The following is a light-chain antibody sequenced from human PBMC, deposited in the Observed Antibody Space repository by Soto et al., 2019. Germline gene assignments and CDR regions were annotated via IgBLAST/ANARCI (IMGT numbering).Light chain of an antibody. J-gene: IGKJ2*01. CDR3: QQYGSASYT. CDR2: GAS. V-gene: IGKV3-20*01. CDR1: QSVSSSY. Sequence: EIVLTQSPGTLSLSPGERATLSCRASQSVSSSYLAWYQQNPGQAPRLLIYGASSRATGIPDRFSGSGSGTDVTLTISRLEPEEFAVDFCQQYGSASYTFGQGTKLEIK.